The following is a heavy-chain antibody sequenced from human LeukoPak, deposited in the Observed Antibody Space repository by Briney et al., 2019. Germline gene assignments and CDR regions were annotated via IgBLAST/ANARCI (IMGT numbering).Heavy chain of an antibody. D-gene: IGHD7-27*01. Sequence: GGSLRLSCAASGFTFSNYAMHWVRKAPGKGLEWVAVISYDGSNKYYADSVKGRFPISRDNSKNTLDLQMNSLRAEDTAVYYCARAVNWGLSAVGVDYWGQGTLVTVSS. J-gene: IGHJ4*02. CDR2: ISYDGSNK. V-gene: IGHV3-30-3*01. CDR1: GFTFSNYA. CDR3: ARAVNWGLSAVGVDY.